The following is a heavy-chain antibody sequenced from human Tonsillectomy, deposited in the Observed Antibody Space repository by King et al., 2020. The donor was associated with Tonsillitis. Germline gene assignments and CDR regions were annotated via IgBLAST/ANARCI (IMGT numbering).Heavy chain of an antibody. CDR1: GSSFATYA. CDR3: ATLLPDFSQAPSICYFYYMTV. Sequence: QLVQSGPEVQKPGASVRVSCKASGSSFATYAFSWVRQAPGQGLEWLGWISAHSDKTDYAQSFQGRVTLTADTSTSTVYLELWSLRSDDTAVYYCATLLPDFSQAPSICYFYYMTVWGTGTTVTVSS. V-gene: IGHV1-18*01. J-gene: IGHJ6*03. CDR2: ISAHSDKT. D-gene: IGHD4-11*01.